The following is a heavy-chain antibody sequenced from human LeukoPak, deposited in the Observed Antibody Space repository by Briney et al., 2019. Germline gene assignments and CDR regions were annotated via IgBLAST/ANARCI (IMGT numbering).Heavy chain of an antibody. CDR3: ARGSGSSWYFYFDY. J-gene: IGHJ4*02. V-gene: IGHV1-18*01. CDR2: ISAYDGNT. D-gene: IGHD6-13*01. Sequence: GASVKVSCKASGYIFTTYAMNWVRQAPGQGLEWMGWISAYDGNTNHAQELQGRVTMTTDTSTSTAYMELTSLRSDDTALYYCARGSGSSWYFYFDYWGQGTLVTVSS. CDR1: GYIFTTYA.